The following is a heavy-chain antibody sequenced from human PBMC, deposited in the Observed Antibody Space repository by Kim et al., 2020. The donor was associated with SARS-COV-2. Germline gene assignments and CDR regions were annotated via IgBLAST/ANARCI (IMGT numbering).Heavy chain of an antibody. D-gene: IGHD1-26*01. Sequence: ASVKVSCKASGYTFTGYYMYWVRQAPGQGLEWMGWINPNTGGTNYAQKFQGRVSMTRDTSIRTAYMELSSLRSDDTAVYFCARVGSGSSPFDSWGQGTLVTVSS. CDR1: GYTFTGYY. V-gene: IGHV1-2*02. J-gene: IGHJ4*02. CDR3: ARVGSGSSPFDS. CDR2: INPNTGGT.